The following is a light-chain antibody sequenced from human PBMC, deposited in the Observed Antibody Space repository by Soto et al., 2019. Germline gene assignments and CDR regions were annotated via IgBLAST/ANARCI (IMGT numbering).Light chain of an antibody. V-gene: IGLV2-8*01. CDR2: EVS. Sequence: QSALTQPPSASGSPGQSVTISCTGTSSDVGGYNYVSWYQQYPGKAPKIMIYEVSERPSGVPVRFSGSKSGNTASLTVSGLQAEDEADYYCSSYAGTNNVVFGGGPKLTVL. CDR1: SSDVGGYNY. CDR3: SSYAGTNNVV. J-gene: IGLJ3*02.